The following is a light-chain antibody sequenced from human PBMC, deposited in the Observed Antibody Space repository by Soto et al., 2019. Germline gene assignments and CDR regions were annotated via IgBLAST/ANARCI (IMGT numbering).Light chain of an antibody. CDR1: QSISSY. CDR2: AAS. V-gene: IGKV1-39*01. Sequence: DIQMTQSPSSLSASVGDRVTITCRASQSISSYLNWYQQKPGKAPKLLIYAASSLQSGVPSRFSGSGSGPDFTLTISSLQPEDFATYYCKQSYSTPPVSFGQWTRLEIK. J-gene: IGKJ5*01. CDR3: KQSYSTPPVS.